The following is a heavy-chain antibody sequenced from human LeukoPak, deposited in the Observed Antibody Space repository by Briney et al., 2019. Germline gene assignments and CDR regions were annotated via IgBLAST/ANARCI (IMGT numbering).Heavy chain of an antibody. CDR1: GGSISSSSYY. Sequence: SETLSLTCTVSGGSISSSSYYWGWIRQPPGKGLEWIGSISYSGSTYYNPSLKSRVTISVDTSKNQFSLKLSSVTAADTAVYYCARDRFDDSSGYYYHYYYYMDVWGKGTTVTVSS. CDR3: ARDRFDDSSGYYYHYYYYMDV. D-gene: IGHD3-22*01. CDR2: ISYSGST. J-gene: IGHJ6*03. V-gene: IGHV4-39*07.